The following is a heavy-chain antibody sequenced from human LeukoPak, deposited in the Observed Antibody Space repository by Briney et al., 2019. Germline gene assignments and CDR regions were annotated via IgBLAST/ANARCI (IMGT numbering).Heavy chain of an antibody. Sequence: GESLRLSCAASGFTFSNYWMHWVRHAPGKGLVWVSRITGDGSGTVYADSVKGRFTISRDNAKNSLYLQMNSLRADDTAVYYCARRYCSSTSCLIDYWGQGTLVTVSS. CDR3: ARRYCSSTSCLIDY. CDR1: GFTFSNYW. CDR2: ITGDGSGT. V-gene: IGHV3-74*01. D-gene: IGHD2-2*01. J-gene: IGHJ4*02.